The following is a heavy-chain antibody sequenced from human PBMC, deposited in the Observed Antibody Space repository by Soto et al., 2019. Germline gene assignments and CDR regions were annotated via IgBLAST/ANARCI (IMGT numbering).Heavy chain of an antibody. CDR1: GFTFSGYS. D-gene: IGHD6-19*01. V-gene: IGHV3-64*01. CDR2: INTNGVNT. J-gene: IGHJ4*02. Sequence: EVQLVESGGGLVQPGGSLRLSCAASGFTFSGYSMFWVRQAPGKGLEYVSAINTNGVNTFYAKSVKGRFTISRDNYKNTMYLQMGSLRAEDVAVYYCARGRVEDSSGWATYFDYWGQGTLVTVSS. CDR3: ARGRVEDSSGWATYFDY.